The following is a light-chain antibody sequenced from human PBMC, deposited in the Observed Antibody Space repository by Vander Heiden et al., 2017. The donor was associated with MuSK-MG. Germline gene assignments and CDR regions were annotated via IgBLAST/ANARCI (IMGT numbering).Light chain of an antibody. Sequence: QSALTQPASVSGSPGQSITLSCPGGRDDIGYYDYVSWYQQLPGKVPRLIIYGVSNRPSGIADRFSGSKSGNTASLTIAGLQPEDEGDYYCSSYSPTNTPCVFGAGTRVTVL. J-gene: IGLJ1*01. CDR2: GVS. V-gene: IGLV2-14*03. CDR3: SSYSPTNTPCV. CDR1: RDDIGYYDY.